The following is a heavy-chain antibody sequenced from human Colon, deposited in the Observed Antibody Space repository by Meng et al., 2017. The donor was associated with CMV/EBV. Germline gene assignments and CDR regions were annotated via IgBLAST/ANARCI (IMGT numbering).Heavy chain of an antibody. CDR2: VYHSGST. D-gene: IGHD6-6*01. CDR3: ARLRYTSSSGDQLDY. V-gene: IGHV4-4*02. CDR1: GGPISGDSY. J-gene: IGHJ4*02. Sequence: QVQLQESGPGLVKPSGTLSLTCAVSGGPISGDSYWSWFRQPPGKGLEWIGEVYHSGSTNYNPSLKSRVTVSQDKSKGDFSLELTSVTAADTAVYFCARLRYTSSSGDQLDYWGQGTLVTVSS.